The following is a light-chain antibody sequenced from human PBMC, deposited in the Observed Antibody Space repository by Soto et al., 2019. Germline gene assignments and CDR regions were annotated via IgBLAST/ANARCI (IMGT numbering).Light chain of an antibody. V-gene: IGKV3-20*01. Sequence: EIVMTQSPAPLSVSPGERATLSCRASQSVSSKLVWYQQKPGQAPRLLIYGASNRATGIPDRFSGSGSGTDFTLTISRLEPEDFAVYYCQQYGSSGTFGQGTKVDI. CDR2: GAS. J-gene: IGKJ1*01. CDR1: QSVSSK. CDR3: QQYGSSGT.